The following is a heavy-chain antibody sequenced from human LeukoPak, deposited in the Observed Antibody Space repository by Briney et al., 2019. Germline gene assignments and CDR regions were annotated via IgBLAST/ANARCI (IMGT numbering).Heavy chain of an antibody. D-gene: IGHD3-16*02. J-gene: IGHJ4*02. CDR2: INHSGST. CDR1: GGSFSGYY. V-gene: IGHV4-34*01. Sequence: SETLSLTCAVYGGSFSGYYWSWIRQPPGKGLGWIGEINHSGSTNYNPSLKSRVTISVDTSKNQFSLKLSSVTAADTAVYYCAGEGGSYLYYFDYWGQGTLVTVSS. CDR3: AGEGGSYLYYFDY.